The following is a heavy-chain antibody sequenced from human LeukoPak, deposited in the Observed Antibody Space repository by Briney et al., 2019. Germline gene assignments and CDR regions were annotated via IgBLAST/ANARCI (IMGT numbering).Heavy chain of an antibody. Sequence: GGSLRLSCAASGFTFSTFWMYWVRHAPGKGLVWVSRITGDASSTSYADSVKGRFTISRDNAKNSLYLQMNSLRAEDTAVYYCARNSPGGSYSYWGQGTLVTVSS. CDR2: ITGDASST. CDR3: ARNSPGGSYSY. CDR1: GFTFSTFW. V-gene: IGHV3-74*01. J-gene: IGHJ4*02. D-gene: IGHD1-26*01.